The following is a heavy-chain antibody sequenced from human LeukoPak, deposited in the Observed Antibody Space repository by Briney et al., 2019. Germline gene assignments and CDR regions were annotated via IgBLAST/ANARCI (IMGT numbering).Heavy chain of an antibody. CDR1: GGSISSYY. V-gene: IGHV4-4*09. Sequence: SETLSLTCTVSGGSISSYYWSWIRQPPGKGLEWIGYIYTSGSTNYNPSLKSRVTISVDTSKNQFSLKLSSVTAADTAVYYCARGEAYCCGDCSIFDYWGQGTLVTVSS. CDR2: IYTSGST. D-gene: IGHD2-21*02. J-gene: IGHJ4*02. CDR3: ARGEAYCCGDCSIFDY.